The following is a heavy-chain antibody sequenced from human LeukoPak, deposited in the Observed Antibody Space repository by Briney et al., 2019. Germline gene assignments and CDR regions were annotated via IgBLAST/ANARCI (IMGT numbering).Heavy chain of an antibody. CDR1: GFTFSSYG. CDR2: IWYDGSNK. Sequence: GGSLRLSCAASGFTFSSYGMHWVRQAPGKGLEWVAVIWYDGSNKYYADSVKGRFTISRDNSKNTLYLQMNSLRAEDTAVYYCARERSEWLRWVTAIPWFDPWGQGTLVTVSS. D-gene: IGHD2-21*02. V-gene: IGHV3-33*01. CDR3: ARERSEWLRWVTAIPWFDP. J-gene: IGHJ5*02.